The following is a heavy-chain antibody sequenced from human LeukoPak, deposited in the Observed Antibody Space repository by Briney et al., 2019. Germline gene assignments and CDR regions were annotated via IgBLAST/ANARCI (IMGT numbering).Heavy chain of an antibody. D-gene: IGHD4-17*01. Sequence: GGSLRLSCVASGFSFSSYAMHWVRQAPGKGLEWVAVVSHDGTYEYYADSVKGRLSISRDISKNTLYLQMNSLRAEDPAVDYRARAVTTVTVKRAFDIWGQGTMVTVSS. J-gene: IGHJ3*02. V-gene: IGHV3-30*04. CDR1: GFSFSSYA. CDR3: ARAVTTVTVKRAFDI. CDR2: VSHDGTYE.